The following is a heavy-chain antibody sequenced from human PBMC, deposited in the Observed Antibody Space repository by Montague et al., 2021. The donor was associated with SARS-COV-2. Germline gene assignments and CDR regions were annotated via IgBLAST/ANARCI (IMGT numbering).Heavy chain of an antibody. CDR3: ARAGGFYDYWSGYSSSAGFFDP. Sequence: SETLSLTCTVSGGSVSSYYWSWIRQSPGKGLQWLGYIYYSGSTDYNPSLKSRVTMSVDTSKNQLSLRLNSVTTADTAVNFCARAGGFYDYWSGYSSSAGFFDPWGQGILVTVSS. CDR1: GGSVSSYY. J-gene: IGHJ5*02. CDR2: IYYSGST. D-gene: IGHD3-3*01. V-gene: IGHV4-59*02.